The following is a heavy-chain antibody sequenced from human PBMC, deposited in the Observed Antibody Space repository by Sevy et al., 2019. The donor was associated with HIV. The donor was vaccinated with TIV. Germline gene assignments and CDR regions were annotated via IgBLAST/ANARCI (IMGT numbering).Heavy chain of an antibody. CDR2: IQSKTDGGST. J-gene: IGHJ6*02. CDR3: TSSSGVDSGNEPRSLSDMSYYYGMDV. D-gene: IGHD5-12*01. CDR1: RFTFSKAW. Sequence: GGSLRLSCVASRFTFSKAWMSWVRQAPGKGLEWVGRIQSKTDGGSTDYAAPVKGRFTISRDDSKNTLYLQMDSLQTEDTGVYFCTSSSGVDSGNEPRSLSDMSYYYGMDVWGQGTTVTVSS. V-gene: IGHV3-15*01.